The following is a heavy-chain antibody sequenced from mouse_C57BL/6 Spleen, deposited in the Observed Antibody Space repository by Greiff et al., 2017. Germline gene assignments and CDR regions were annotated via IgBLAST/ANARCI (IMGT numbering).Heavy chain of an antibody. D-gene: IGHD1-1*01. CDR2: INPSTGGT. CDR3: ARGDYGSGGFAY. V-gene: IGHV1-42*01. J-gene: IGHJ3*01. Sequence: EVKLQESGPELVKPGASVKISCKASGYSFTGYYMNWVKQSPEKSLEWIGEINPSTGGTTYNQKFKAKATLTVDKSSSTAYMQLKSLTSEDSAVYYCARGDYGSGGFAYWGQGTLVTVSA. CDR1: GYSFTGYY.